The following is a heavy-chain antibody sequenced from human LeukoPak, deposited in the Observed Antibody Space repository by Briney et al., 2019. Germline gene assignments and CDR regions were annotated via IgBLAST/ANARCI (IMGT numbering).Heavy chain of an antibody. D-gene: IGHD6-13*01. Sequence: ASVKVSCKASGYTFTSYYMHWVRQAPGQGLEWMGGIIPIFGTANYAQKFQGRVTITADESTSTAYMELSSLRSEDTAVYYCASEREAAAGTYYYYMDVWGKGTTVTVSS. CDR3: ASEREAAAGTYYYYMDV. CDR1: GYTFTSYY. CDR2: IIPIFGTA. V-gene: IGHV1-69*13. J-gene: IGHJ6*03.